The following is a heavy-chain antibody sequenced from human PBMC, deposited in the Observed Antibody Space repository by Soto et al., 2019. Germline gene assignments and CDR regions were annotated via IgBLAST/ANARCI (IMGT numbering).Heavy chain of an antibody. CDR1: GYTFTSYY. J-gene: IGHJ4*02. CDR3: ARDQVAEATGY. Sequence: ASVKVSCKASGYTFTSYYMHWVRQAPGQGLEWMGVISPSGDSTTYAQKFQGRVTMTTDTSTTTVYMELSSLRSEDTAVYYCARDQVAEATGYCGQGTLVTVSS. CDR2: ISPSGDST. V-gene: IGHV1-46*01. D-gene: IGHD5-12*01.